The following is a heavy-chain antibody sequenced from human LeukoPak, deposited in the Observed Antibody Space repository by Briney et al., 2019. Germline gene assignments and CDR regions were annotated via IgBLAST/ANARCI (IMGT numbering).Heavy chain of an antibody. Sequence: PSETLSLTCTVSGGSISNSGYYWGWLRPPPGKGLEWIGSINDGGHTFYSPSLKSRGTISVDTSKNHFSLKLSSVTAADTAVYYCARQIAVAGEWAFDIWGQGTMVTVSS. CDR3: ARQIAVAGEWAFDI. V-gene: IGHV4-39*02. CDR1: GGSISNSGYY. D-gene: IGHD6-19*01. J-gene: IGHJ3*02. CDR2: INDGGHT.